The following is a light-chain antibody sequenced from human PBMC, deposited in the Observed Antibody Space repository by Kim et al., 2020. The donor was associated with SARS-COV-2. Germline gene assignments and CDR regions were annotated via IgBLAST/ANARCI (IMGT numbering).Light chain of an antibody. Sequence: IVLTQSPGTLSLSPGERATLSCRASQSVSSSYLAWYQQKPGQAPRRLIYGASSRATGIPDRCSGSGSGTDFTLSISRLEPEDFAVYYSQQNSSTPWTVGQGSKVDIK. J-gene: IGKJ1*01. CDR3: QQNSSTPWT. V-gene: IGKV3-20*01. CDR2: GAS. CDR1: QSVSSSY.